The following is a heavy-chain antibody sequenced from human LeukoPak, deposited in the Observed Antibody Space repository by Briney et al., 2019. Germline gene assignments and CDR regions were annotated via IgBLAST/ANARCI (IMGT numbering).Heavy chain of an antibody. CDR1: GFTFSNYV. Sequence: GGSLRLSCTASGFTFSNYVMSWVRQAPGKGLEWVSAISGSGGTTYYADSVKGRFTISRDNSKNTLYLQMNSLGAEDTAVYYCADRVATGGDYWGQGTLVTVSS. CDR3: ADRVATGGDY. D-gene: IGHD5-12*01. CDR2: ISGSGGTT. J-gene: IGHJ4*02. V-gene: IGHV3-23*01.